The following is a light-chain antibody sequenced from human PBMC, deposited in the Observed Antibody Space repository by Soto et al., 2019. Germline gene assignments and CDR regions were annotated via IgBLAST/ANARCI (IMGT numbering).Light chain of an antibody. V-gene: IGKV1-5*01. CDR2: DAS. CDR3: QQYGSSPPIT. Sequence: GDRVTITCRAGQSISSWLAWYQQKPGKAPKLLIYDASSLESGVPSRFSGSGSGPDFTLTISRLEPEDFAVYYCQQYGSSPPITFGQGTRLEIK. CDR1: QSISSW. J-gene: IGKJ5*01.